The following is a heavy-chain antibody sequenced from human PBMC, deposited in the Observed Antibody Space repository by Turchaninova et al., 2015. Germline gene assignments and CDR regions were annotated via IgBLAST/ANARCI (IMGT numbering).Heavy chain of an antibody. CDR3: ARDMESGSSGWWGY. CDR2: IYYSGSA. J-gene: IGHJ4*02. V-gene: IGHV4-59*01. D-gene: IGHD6-19*01. Sequence: QVQLQESGPGLVKPSETLSLTCTVSGGSISNYHWSWILQPPGKGLEWIGDIYYSGSANYNPSLRGRVTISGDTSKNQFSLKLSSVTAADTAGYYCARDMESGSSGWWGYWGQGTLVTVSS. CDR1: GGSISNYH.